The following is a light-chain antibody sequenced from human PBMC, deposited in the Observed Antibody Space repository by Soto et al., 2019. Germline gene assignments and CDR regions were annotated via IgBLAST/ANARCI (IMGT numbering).Light chain of an antibody. CDR1: QSVSSSY. V-gene: IGKV3-20*01. J-gene: IGKJ1*01. CDR2: GAS. CDR3: QQYGSSPRT. Sequence: EIVLTQSPGTLSLSPGERATLSCRASQSVSSSYLAWYQQKPGPAPRLLIYGASIRATGIPDRFGGSGSGTNFTLTISRLEPEDFAVYYCQQYGSSPRTFGQGTKVEIK.